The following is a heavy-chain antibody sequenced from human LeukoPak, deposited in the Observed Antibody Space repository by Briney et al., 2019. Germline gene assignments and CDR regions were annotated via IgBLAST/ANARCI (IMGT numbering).Heavy chain of an antibody. CDR1: GGSISSSSYY. CDR3: WVVPYRQVFDY. D-gene: IGHD2-2*01. V-gene: IGHV4-39*01. Sequence: PSETLSLTCTVSGGSISSSSYYWGWIRHPPGKGLEWIGSIYYSGSTYYNPSLKSRVTISVDTSKNQFSLKLSSVTAADTAVYYCWVVPYRQVFDYWGQGTLVTVSS. CDR2: IYYSGST. J-gene: IGHJ4*02.